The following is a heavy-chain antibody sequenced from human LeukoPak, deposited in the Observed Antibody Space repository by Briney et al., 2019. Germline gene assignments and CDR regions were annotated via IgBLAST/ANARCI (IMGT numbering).Heavy chain of an antibody. J-gene: IGHJ3*02. CDR3: ARDRYGDYGDAFDI. CDR1: GFPFSTYE. CDR2: IRGSGSTS. D-gene: IGHD4-17*01. Sequence: GGSLRLSCAASGFPFSTYEMNWVRQAPGKGLEWFSYIRGSGSTSFYADSVRGRFTISRDNARNSLYLEMNSLTAEDTAVYYCARDRYGDYGDAFDIWGQGTMVTVSS. V-gene: IGHV3-48*03.